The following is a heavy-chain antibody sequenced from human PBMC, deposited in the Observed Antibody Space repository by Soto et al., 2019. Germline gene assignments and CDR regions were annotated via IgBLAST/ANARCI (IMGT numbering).Heavy chain of an antibody. CDR3: ARSPAWGTGATMYYYYYYMDV. V-gene: IGHV4-59*01. CDR2: IYYSGST. D-gene: IGHD5-12*01. CDR1: GGSISSYY. Sequence: SETLSLTCTVSGGSISSYYWSWIRQPPGKGLEWIGYIYYSGSTNYNPSLKSRVTISVDTSKNQFSLKLSSVTAADTAVYYCARSPAWGTGATMYYYYYYMDVWGKGTTVTVSS. J-gene: IGHJ6*03.